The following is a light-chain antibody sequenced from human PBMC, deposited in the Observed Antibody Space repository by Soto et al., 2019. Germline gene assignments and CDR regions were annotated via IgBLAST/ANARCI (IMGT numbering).Light chain of an antibody. CDR1: QSIRSW. CDR3: QHYNSYGT. V-gene: IGKV1-5*01. CDR2: DAY. Sequence: DIQMTQSPSILSASVGDRVTITCRASQSIRSWLAWYQQKPGKAPKLLIYDAYSLESGVPSRFSGRRSGTEFTLTIAGLQPEDFATYYCQHYNSYGTFGQGTKVDIK. J-gene: IGKJ1*01.